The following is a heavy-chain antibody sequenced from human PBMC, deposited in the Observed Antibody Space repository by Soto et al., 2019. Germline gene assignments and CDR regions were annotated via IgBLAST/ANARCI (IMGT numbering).Heavy chain of an antibody. V-gene: IGHV3-33*01. D-gene: IGHD6-19*01. J-gene: IGHJ6*02. Sequence: LRLSCAASGFTFSSYGMHWVRQAPGKGLEWVAVIWYDGSNKYYADSVKGRFTISRDNSKNTLYLQMNSLRAEDTAVYYCARSEVGARTFFKQWLGHPYYYYYGMDVWGQGTTVTVSS. CDR1: GFTFSSYG. CDR2: IWYDGSNK. CDR3: ARSEVGARTFFKQWLGHPYYYYYGMDV.